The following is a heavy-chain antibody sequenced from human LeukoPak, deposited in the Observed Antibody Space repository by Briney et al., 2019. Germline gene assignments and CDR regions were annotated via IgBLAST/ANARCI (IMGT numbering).Heavy chain of an antibody. V-gene: IGHV1-2*02. J-gene: IGHJ4*02. Sequence: ASVKVSCKASGYTFTGYYMHWVRQAPGQGLEWMGLINPNSGGTNYAQKFQGRVTMTRDTSISTAYMELSRLRSDDTAVYYCARAYITMTSSLGYWGQGTLVTVSS. CDR2: INPNSGGT. CDR1: GYTFTGYY. CDR3: ARAYITMTSSLGY. D-gene: IGHD3-22*01.